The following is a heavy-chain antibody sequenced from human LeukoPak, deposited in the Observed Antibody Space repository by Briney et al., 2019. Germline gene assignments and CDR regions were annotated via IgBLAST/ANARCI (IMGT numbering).Heavy chain of an antibody. Sequence: PGGSLRPSCAASGFTVSSNYMNWVRQAPGKGLEWVAHINPDGRDTYYVDSVKGRFTISRDNAQNSMYLQMNSLRVEDTAVYYCTSWGDTTAEYFQRWGQGTLVTVSS. CDR2: INPDGRDT. CDR3: TSWGDTTAEYFQR. D-gene: IGHD2-21*02. V-gene: IGHV3-7*01. CDR1: GFTVSSNY. J-gene: IGHJ1*01.